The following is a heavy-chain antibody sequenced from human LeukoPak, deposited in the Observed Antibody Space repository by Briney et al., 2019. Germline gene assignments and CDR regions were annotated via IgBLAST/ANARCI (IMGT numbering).Heavy chain of an antibody. CDR3: AKGASGSPFPADY. J-gene: IGHJ4*02. CDR1: GFTLSSYA. V-gene: IGHV3-23*01. CDR2: ASASGGTT. Sequence: GGSLRLSCAASGFTLSSYAMSWVRQAPGMGLEWVSAASASGGTTHYADSVKGRFTISRDNSKNTLYLQINSLRADDTAVYYCAKGASGSPFPADYWGQGTLVTVSS. D-gene: IGHD1-26*01.